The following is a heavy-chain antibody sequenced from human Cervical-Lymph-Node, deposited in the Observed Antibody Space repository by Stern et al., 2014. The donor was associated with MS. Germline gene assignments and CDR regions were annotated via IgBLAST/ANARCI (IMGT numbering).Heavy chain of an antibody. Sequence: VPLGESGAAVKKPGSSVTVSCKASGGTSTQYAISGARPAPGQGLEWMGGIMPMYRATYYAQRFQGRVTITADESTSTAYMELSSLTSEDTAIYYCSTYGDDFGMDIWGQGTTVTVSS. CDR3: STYGDDFGMDI. D-gene: IGHD4-17*01. V-gene: IGHV1-69*01. CDR2: IMPMYRAT. CDR1: GGTSTQYA. J-gene: IGHJ6*02.